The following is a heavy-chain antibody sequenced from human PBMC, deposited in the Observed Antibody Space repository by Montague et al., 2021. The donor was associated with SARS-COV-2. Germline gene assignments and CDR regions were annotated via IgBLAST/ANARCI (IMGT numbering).Heavy chain of an antibody. J-gene: IGHJ4*02. D-gene: IGHD3-10*01. V-gene: IGHV4-39*01. Sequence: SETLSLTCTVSGGSISSSSYYWGWIRQPPGKGLEWIGSIYYSGSTYYNPSLKIRVTISVDTSKNQFSLKLSSVTAADTAVYYCARREDYYGSGSYPNWGQGTLVTVSS. CDR1: GGSISSSSYY. CDR3: ARREDYYGSGSYPN. CDR2: IYYSGST.